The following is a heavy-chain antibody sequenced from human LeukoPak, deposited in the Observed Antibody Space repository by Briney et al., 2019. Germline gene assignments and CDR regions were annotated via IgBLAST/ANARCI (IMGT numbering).Heavy chain of an antibody. CDR1: GHSISSGYY. CDR2: IYHSGNT. D-gene: IGHD4-17*01. V-gene: IGHV4-38-2*01. J-gene: IGHJ2*01. Sequence: SETLSLTCAVSGHSISSGYYWGWIRQPPGKGLEWIGSIYHSGNTYYNPSLKSRVTISVDTSKNQFFLKVTSVTAADAAVYYCARPKYGDAAYFALWGRGALVTVSS. CDR3: ARPKYGDAAYFAL.